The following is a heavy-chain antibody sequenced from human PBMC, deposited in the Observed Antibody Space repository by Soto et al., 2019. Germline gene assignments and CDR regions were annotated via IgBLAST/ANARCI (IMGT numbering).Heavy chain of an antibody. D-gene: IGHD1-26*01. V-gene: IGHV1-69*01. J-gene: IGHJ4*02. Sequence: QVQLVQSGDEVKKPGSSVKVSCKASGDAFTNYIFDWVRQAPGQGLEWMGGIIPMFGTPKYAQTFQDRVTISADVSTGTAYLEQTSLRVDDTAVYYCARGRDQPPVGLYFDSWGEGTRVTVSS. CDR2: IIPMFGTP. CDR1: GDAFTNYI. CDR3: ARGRDQPPVGLYFDS.